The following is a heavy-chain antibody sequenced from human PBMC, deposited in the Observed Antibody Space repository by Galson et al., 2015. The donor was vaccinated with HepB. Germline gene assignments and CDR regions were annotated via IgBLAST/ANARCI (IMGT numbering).Heavy chain of an antibody. Sequence: SLRLSCAASGFTFSDYYMSWIRQAPGKGLEWLSYISVSGTYTNYADSVKGRFTISRDNAKNSLYLQMNSLRAEGTAVYYCARVADADYGDHSHFDSWGQGTLVTVSS. CDR1: GFTFSDYY. CDR3: ARVADADYGDHSHFDS. J-gene: IGHJ4*02. CDR2: ISVSGTYT. V-gene: IGHV3-11*06. D-gene: IGHD4-17*01.